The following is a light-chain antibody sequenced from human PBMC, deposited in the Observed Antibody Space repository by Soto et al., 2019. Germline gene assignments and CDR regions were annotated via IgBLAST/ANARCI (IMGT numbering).Light chain of an antibody. J-gene: IGLJ1*01. CDR1: SSDVGGYNY. V-gene: IGLV2-14*03. CDR2: DVS. Sequence: QSALTQPASVSGSPGQSITISCTGTSSDVGGYNYVSWYQHHPGKAPKLMIYDVSNRPSGVSNRFSGSKSGNTASLTISGLQPEDGADYYCSSYTTSNTRQIVFGTGTKLTVL. CDR3: SSYTTSNTRQIV.